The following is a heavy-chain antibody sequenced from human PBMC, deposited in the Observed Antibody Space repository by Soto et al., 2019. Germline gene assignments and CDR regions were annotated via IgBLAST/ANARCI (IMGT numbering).Heavy chain of an antibody. CDR3: ARIYDAPDH. CDR2: INPNGGAT. D-gene: IGHD2-21*01. J-gene: IGHJ4*02. Sequence: GASVKVSCKASGYSFSSYYMIWVRQAPGQGLESMGIINPNGGATTYAQKFQGRVTVTRDTSTSTVYMELSSLRSEDTAVYYCARIYDAPDHWGQGTLLTVS. V-gene: IGHV1-46*01. CDR1: GYSFSSYY.